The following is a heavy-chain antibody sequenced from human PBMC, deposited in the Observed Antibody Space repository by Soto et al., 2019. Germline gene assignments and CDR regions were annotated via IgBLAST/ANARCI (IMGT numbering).Heavy chain of an antibody. V-gene: IGHV3-66*01. CDR3: ARGPSTGTDAFDI. Sequence: GGSLRLSCAASGFTVSSNYMSWVRQAPGKGLEWVSVIYSGGSTYYADSVKGRFTISRDNSKNTLYLQMNSLRAEDTAVYYCARGPSTGTDAFDIWGQGTMVTVSS. D-gene: IGHD1-1*01. CDR2: IYSGGST. CDR1: GFTVSSNY. J-gene: IGHJ3*02.